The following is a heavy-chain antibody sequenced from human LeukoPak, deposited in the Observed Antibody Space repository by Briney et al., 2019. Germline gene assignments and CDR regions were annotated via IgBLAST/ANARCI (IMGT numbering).Heavy chain of an antibody. Sequence: GGSLRLSCAASGFTFSTYGMHWVRQAPGKGLEWVAVISYDGSNKYYADSVKGRFTISRDNSKNTQYLQMNSLRAEDTAVYYCTKGRTPIGYCTGGNCYYFDYWGQGTLVTVSS. CDR1: GFTFSTYG. D-gene: IGHD2-15*01. V-gene: IGHV3-30*18. J-gene: IGHJ4*02. CDR2: ISYDGSNK. CDR3: TKGRTPIGYCTGGNCYYFDY.